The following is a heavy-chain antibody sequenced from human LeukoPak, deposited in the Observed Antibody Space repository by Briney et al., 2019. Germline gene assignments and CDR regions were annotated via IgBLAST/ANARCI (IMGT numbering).Heavy chain of an antibody. J-gene: IGHJ6*02. D-gene: IGHD1-26*01. CDR3: ARVGATYYYGMDV. CDR2: IYHSGST. Sequence: PSGTLSLTCAVSGGSISSSNWWSWVRQPPGKGLEWIGEIYHSGSTNYNPSLKSRVTISVDKSKNQFSLKLSSVTAADTAVYYCARVGATYYYGMDVWGQGTTVTVSS. CDR1: GGSISSSNW. V-gene: IGHV4-4*02.